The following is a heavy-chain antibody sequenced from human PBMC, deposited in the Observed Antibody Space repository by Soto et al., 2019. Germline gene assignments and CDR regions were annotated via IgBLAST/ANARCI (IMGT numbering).Heavy chain of an antibody. V-gene: IGHV3-30*18. J-gene: IGHJ4*02. CDR3: TKGGTVPFDY. Sequence: QVQFMQSGGGVVQPGKSLRLSCATSGITFSRYAMHWVRQAPGRRPEWVAVVFFDGNYKNYGDSVKGRFTVSRDNSKNTKYLQMNGLRPEDSGVYYCTKGGTVPFDYWGQGSLVTVSS. CDR1: GITFSRYA. D-gene: IGHD3-16*01. CDR2: VFFDGNYK.